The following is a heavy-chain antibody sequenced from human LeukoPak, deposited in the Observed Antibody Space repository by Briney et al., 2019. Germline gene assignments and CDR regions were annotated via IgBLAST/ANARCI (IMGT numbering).Heavy chain of an antibody. CDR2: IRSKAYGGIT. J-gene: IGHJ4*02. CDR1: GLTFGEYA. CDR3: LYYYDSSGYYLPDH. V-gene: IGHV3-49*04. Sequence: PGRSLRLSCTASGLTFGEYAMSWVRQAPGKGLEWVGVIRSKAYGGITEYAASVKGRFTVSRDDSKSIAYLQMNSLKSEDTAVYHCLYYYDSSGYYLPDHWGQGTLVTVSS. D-gene: IGHD3-22*01.